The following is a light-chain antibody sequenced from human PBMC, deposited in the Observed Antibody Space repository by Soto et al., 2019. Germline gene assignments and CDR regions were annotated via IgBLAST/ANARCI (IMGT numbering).Light chain of an antibody. Sequence: QSVLTQPPSASGPPGQRVTISCSGSRSNIGSDTVNWYQQLPGTAPKLLIYNNNLRPSGVPDRFSGSKSGTSASLAISGLQSDDEADYYCAAWDDSLKGWVFGGGTKLT. CDR1: RSNIGSDT. V-gene: IGLV1-44*01. CDR3: AAWDDSLKGWV. CDR2: NNN. J-gene: IGLJ3*02.